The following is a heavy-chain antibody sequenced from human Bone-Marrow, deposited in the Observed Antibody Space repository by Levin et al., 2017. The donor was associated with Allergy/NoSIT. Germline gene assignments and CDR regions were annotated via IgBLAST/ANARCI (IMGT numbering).Heavy chain of an antibody. Sequence: SQTLSLTCTVSGGSVSSGSYYWSWIRQPPGKGLEWIAYIYHSGSTTYNPSLKSRVTISLDTSRNQFSLRLTSLTPAATAAYYCARESYVGGLWVDGWGVGALVTVSS. CDR2: IYHSGST. V-gene: IGHV4-61*01. D-gene: IGHD3-10*01. J-gene: IGHJ5*02. CDR3: ARESYVGGLWVDG. CDR1: GGSVSSGSYY.